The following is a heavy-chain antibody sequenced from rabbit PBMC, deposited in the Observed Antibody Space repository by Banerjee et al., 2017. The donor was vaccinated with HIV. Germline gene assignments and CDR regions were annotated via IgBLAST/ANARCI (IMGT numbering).Heavy chain of an antibody. D-gene: IGHD1-1*01. CDR2: IYTGSSASI. CDR3: ARTASGDYNDL. V-gene: IGHV1S45*01. J-gene: IGHJ4*01. Sequence: QQQLEESGGGLVKPGASLTLTCTASGFSFSNNYVMCWVRQAPGKGLEWIGCIYTGSSASIYYASWAKGRFTISKTSSTTVTLQMTSLTAADTATYFCARTASGDYNDLWGPGTLVTVS. CDR1: GFSFSNNYV.